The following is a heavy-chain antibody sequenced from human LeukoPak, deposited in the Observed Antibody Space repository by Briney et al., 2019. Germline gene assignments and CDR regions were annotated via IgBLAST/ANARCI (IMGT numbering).Heavy chain of an antibody. D-gene: IGHD3-10*01. CDR3: ARDVPSWPRNYYGSGIFDY. J-gene: IGHJ4*02. CDR2: ISSISSYI. Sequence: GGSLRLSCAASGFTFSSYSMNWVRQAPGDGLEWVSSISSISSYIYYADSVKGRFTISRDNAKNSLYLQMNSLRAEDTAVYYCARDVPSWPRNYYGSGIFDYWGQGTLVTVSS. CDR1: GFTFSSYS. V-gene: IGHV3-21*01.